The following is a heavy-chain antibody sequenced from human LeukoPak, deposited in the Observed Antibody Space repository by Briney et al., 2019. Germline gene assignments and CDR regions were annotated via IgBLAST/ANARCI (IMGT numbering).Heavy chain of an antibody. CDR3: ARGQTAMVTGDFDY. Sequence: GGSLRLSCAASGFTFSSYAMHWVRQAPGKGLEWVAVISYDGSNKYYADSVKGRFTISRDNSKNTLYLQMNSLRAEDTAVYYCARGQTAMVTGDFDYWGQGTLVTVSS. CDR1: GFTFSSYA. D-gene: IGHD5-18*01. J-gene: IGHJ4*02. V-gene: IGHV3-30*01. CDR2: ISYDGSNK.